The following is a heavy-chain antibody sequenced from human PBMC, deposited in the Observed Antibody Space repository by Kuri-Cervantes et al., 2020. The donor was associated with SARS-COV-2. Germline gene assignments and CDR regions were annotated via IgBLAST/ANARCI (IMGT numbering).Heavy chain of an antibody. CDR1: GGSFHIYS. J-gene: IGHJ4*02. CDR2: FIPTFVAP. V-gene: IGHV1-69*13. Sequence: SVKVSCKTSGGSFHIYSITWVRQAPGQGLEWMGGFIPTFVAPSYAQTFQGRVTITADDSTRTAYMELSSLRFEDTAIYYCVSRAVEGVDYWGQGTLVTVSS. CDR3: VSRAVEGVDY. D-gene: IGHD5-24*01.